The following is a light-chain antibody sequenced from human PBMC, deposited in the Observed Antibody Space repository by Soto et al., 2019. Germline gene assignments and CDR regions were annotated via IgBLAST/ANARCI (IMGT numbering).Light chain of an antibody. CDR1: RTDVADGYDY. Sequence: QSVLTQPASVSGSPGQSIAISCTGVRTDVADGYDYVSWYQQHPGQAPQLIIYDVSNRPSGVSDRFSGSKSGNTASLTISGLQAEDEAEYYCTSYTRSLPLYVFVPGTKVTVL. V-gene: IGLV2-14*03. CDR2: DVS. CDR3: TSYTRSLPLYV. J-gene: IGLJ1*01.